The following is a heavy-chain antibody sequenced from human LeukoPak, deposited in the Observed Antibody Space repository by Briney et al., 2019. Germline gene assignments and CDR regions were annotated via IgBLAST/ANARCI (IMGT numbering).Heavy chain of an antibody. D-gene: IGHD6-13*01. CDR2: ISSSSSYI. J-gene: IGHJ4*02. CDR1: GFTFSSYS. V-gene: IGHV3-21*01. CDR3: ARTPGYSSSWYLYYFDY. Sequence: GGSLRLSCAASGFTFSSYSMNWVRQAPGKGLEWVSSISSSSSYIYYADSVKGRFTISRDNAKSSLYLQMNSLRAEDTAVYYCARTPGYSSSWYLYYFDYWGQGTLVTVSS.